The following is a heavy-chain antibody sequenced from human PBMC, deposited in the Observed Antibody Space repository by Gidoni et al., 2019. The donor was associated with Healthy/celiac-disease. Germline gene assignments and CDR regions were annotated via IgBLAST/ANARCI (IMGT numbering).Heavy chain of an antibody. Sequence: QVQLVESGGGVVQPGRSLRLSCAASGFTVSSYAMHWVRQAPGKGLEWVPVISYDGSNKYYADSVKGRFTISRDNSKNTLYLQMNSLRAEDTAVYYCARPPGIVGARAAFDIWGQGTMVTVSS. CDR1: GFTVSSYA. CDR2: ISYDGSNK. J-gene: IGHJ3*02. V-gene: IGHV3-30-3*01. CDR3: ARPPGIVGARAAFDI. D-gene: IGHD1-26*01.